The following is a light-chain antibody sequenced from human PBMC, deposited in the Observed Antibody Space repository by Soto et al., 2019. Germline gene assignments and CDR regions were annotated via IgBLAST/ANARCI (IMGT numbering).Light chain of an antibody. V-gene: IGLV2-14*01. CDR3: VAWDDSLNAYV. CDR1: SSDVGGYNY. J-gene: IGLJ1*01. CDR2: EVS. Sequence: QSVLTQPASVSGSPGQSITISCTGTSSDVGGYNYVSWYQQHPGKAPKLMIYEVSNRPSGVSNRFSGSKSGNTASLTISGLQAEDEADYYCVAWDDSLNAYVFGTGTKLTVL.